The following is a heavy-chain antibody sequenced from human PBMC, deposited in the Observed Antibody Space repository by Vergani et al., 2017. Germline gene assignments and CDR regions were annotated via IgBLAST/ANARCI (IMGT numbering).Heavy chain of an antibody. J-gene: IGHJ3*01. CDR3: ARVDDHFDSSSYYGSVSFYF. D-gene: IGHD3-22*01. V-gene: IGHV4-61*02. CDR1: GGSISSGTYY. Sequence: QVQLQESGPGLVKPSQTLSLTCTVSGGSISSGTYYWSWIRQPAGKTLEWIGRIYTSGGTYYNPSLKSRVTISINTSKNQFSLKLSSVTSAETAMYFCARVDDHFDSSSYYGSVSFYFWGRGTMVTVSS. CDR2: IYTSGGT.